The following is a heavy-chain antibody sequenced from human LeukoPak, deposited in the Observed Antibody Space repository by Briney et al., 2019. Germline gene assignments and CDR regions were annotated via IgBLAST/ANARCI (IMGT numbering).Heavy chain of an antibody. V-gene: IGHV3-48*03. CDR3: ARGDPHADL. CDR1: GFALHTYE. CDR2: ITISGHTK. J-gene: IGHJ5*02. Sequence: AGSLRLSCAASGFALHTYEMYWVRQAPGQGLEWIADITISGHTKNYADSVKGRFTISRDSARTSLYLQMNSLRVEDTGVYFCARGDPHADLWGQGTLVTVSS.